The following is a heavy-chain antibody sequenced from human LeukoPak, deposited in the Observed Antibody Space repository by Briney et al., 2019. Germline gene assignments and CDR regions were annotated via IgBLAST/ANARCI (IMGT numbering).Heavy chain of an antibody. J-gene: IGHJ4*02. CDR3: ARGGPFLSSGYYSTFEY. D-gene: IGHD3-22*01. CDR2: IIPIFGTA. CDR1: GGTFSSYA. V-gene: IGHV1-69*01. Sequence: SVKVSCKASGGTFSSYAISWVRQAPGQGLEWMGGIIPIFGTANYAQKFQGRVTVTADESTSTAYMELSSLRSEDTAVYYCARGGPFLSSGYYSTFEYWGQGSLVTVSS.